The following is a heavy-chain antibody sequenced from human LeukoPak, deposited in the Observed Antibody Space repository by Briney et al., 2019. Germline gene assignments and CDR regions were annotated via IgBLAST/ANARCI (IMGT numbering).Heavy chain of an antibody. J-gene: IGHJ4*02. CDR3: AGSAANYGEDGPVGY. CDR1: GGTFSSYA. V-gene: IGHV1-69*01. CDR2: IIPIFGTA. Sequence: GASVKVSCKASGGTFSSYAISWVRQAPGQGLEWMGGIIPIFGTANYAQKFQGRVTITADESTGTAYMELSSLRSEDTAVYYCAGSAANYGEDGPVGYWGQGTLVTVSS. D-gene: IGHD4-17*01.